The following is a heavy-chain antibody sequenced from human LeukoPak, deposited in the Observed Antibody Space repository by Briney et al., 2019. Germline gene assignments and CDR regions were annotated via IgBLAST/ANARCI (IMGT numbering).Heavy chain of an antibody. CDR1: GGSISDYY. V-gene: IGHV4-59*01. Sequence: SATLSLTCTVSGGSISDYYWSWIRQPPGKGLEWIGYIYSSGRTTYNPSLKSRVTISVDTSKNQFSLKLSSVTTADTAVYFCARDVVGAVAFDIWGQGTMVTVSP. D-gene: IGHD1-26*01. CDR3: ARDVVGAVAFDI. CDR2: IYSSGRT. J-gene: IGHJ3*02.